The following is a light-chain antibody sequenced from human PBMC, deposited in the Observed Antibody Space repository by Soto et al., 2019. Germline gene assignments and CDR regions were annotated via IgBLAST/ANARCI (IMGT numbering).Light chain of an antibody. CDR3: AAWDDSLSGPV. J-gene: IGLJ2*01. Sequence: QSVLTQPPSVSGAPGQRVTISCTGSSANIGAAYNVDWYQQLPGTAPKLLIYGNNNRPSGVPARFSGSKSGTSGSLAISGLRSEDEADYYCAAWDDSLSGPVFGGGTQLTVL. CDR1: SANIGAAYN. V-gene: IGLV1-40*01. CDR2: GNN.